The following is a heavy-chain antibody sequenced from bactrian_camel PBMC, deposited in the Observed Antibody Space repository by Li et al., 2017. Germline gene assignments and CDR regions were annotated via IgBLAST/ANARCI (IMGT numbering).Heavy chain of an antibody. Sequence: QLVESGGGVVKPGGSLRLSCAASGFPFSTWGMRWARQTPGSGLEWVSFINGDGTRTHYADFVKGRFTISRDNAKNTLYLQLNNLEVEDTATYICEAGSDIAQRGRGTQVTVS. J-gene: IGHJ4*01. V-gene: IGHV3S31*01. CDR2: INGDGTRT. D-gene: IGHD3*01. CDR1: GFPFSTWG.